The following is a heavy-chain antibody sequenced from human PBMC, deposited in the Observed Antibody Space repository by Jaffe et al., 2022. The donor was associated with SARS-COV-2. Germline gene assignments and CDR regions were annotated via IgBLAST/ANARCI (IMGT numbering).Heavy chain of an antibody. D-gene: IGHD6-25*01. V-gene: IGHV1-46*01. J-gene: IGHJ4*02. CDR3: ARDLSGTWSFDY. CDR2: INPSDGST. Sequence: QVQLVQSGADVKKPGASVTVSCKASGYPFTGYHIHWVRRAPGQVYEWMGIINPSDGSTRYAQKFLGRVSMTRDTSTTTFYMELSSLTSEDTALYFCARDLSGTWSFDYWGQGALVTVSS. CDR1: GYPFTGYH.